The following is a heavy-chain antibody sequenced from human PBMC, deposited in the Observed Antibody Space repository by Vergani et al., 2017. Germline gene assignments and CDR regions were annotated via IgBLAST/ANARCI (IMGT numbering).Heavy chain of an antibody. CDR2: ISSGGGDI. D-gene: IGHD2-8*02. J-gene: IGHJ5*01. CDR3: VRTEYCTGIACNTRFDS. CDR1: GFTFDTYT. Sequence: EVQLLESGGGLVQPGGSRRLSCAGAGFTFDTYTMAYVRQAPGKGLEWVATISSGGGDIFYADSVKGRFTISRDNSKNTLFLQMNNLRADDAGVYYCVRTEYCTGIACNTRFDSWGQGALVTVSS. V-gene: IGHV3-23*01.